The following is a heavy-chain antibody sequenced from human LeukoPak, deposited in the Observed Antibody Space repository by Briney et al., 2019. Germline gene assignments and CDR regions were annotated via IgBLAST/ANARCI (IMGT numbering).Heavy chain of an antibody. CDR2: ISAYSGNT. V-gene: IGHV1-18*01. CDR1: GYTFTSYG. Sequence: ASVKVSCKASGYTFTSYGISWVRQAPGQGLEWMGWISAYSGNTNYAQKLQGRVTMTTDTSTSTAYMELRSLRSDDTAVYYCARVRTTHYYDSSGYSDYFDYWGQGTLVTVSS. J-gene: IGHJ4*02. CDR3: ARVRTTHYYDSSGYSDYFDY. D-gene: IGHD3-22*01.